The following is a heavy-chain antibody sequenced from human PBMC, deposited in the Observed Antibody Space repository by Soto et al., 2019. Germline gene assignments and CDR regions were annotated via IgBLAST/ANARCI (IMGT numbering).Heavy chain of an antibody. V-gene: IGHV3-23*01. D-gene: IGHD4-17*01. CDR1: GFTFSSYA. CDR3: AKEPATTYYYGMDV. J-gene: IGHJ6*02. CDR2: ISGSGGST. Sequence: GGSLRVSCAASGFTFSSYAMSWVSQAPGKGLEWVSAISGSGGSTYYADSVKGRFTISRDNSKNTLYLQMNSLRAEDTAVYYCAKEPATTYYYGMDVWGQGTTVTVSS.